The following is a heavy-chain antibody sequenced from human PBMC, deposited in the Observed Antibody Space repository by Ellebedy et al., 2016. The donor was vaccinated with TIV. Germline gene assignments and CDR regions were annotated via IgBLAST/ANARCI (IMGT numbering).Heavy chain of an antibody. D-gene: IGHD6-13*01. V-gene: IGHV2-5*01. Sequence: SGPTLVKPTQTLTLTCTFSGFSLSTSGVGVGWIRQPPGKALEWLALIYWNDDKRYSPSLKSRLTITKDTSKNQVVLTMTNMDPVDTATYYCAHSVNRIAAAGTPNWFDPWGQGTLVTVSS. CDR3: AHSVNRIAAAGTPNWFDP. CDR1: GFSLSTSGVG. CDR2: IYWNDDK. J-gene: IGHJ5*02.